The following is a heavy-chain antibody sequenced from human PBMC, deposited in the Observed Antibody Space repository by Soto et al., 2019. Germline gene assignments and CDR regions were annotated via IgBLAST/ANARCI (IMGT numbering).Heavy chain of an antibody. CDR2: IFYSGST. D-gene: IGHD4-17*01. J-gene: IGHJ5*02. CDR1: GGSISSGDYY. Sequence: QVQLQESGPGLVKPSQTPSLTCTVSGGSISSGDYYWSWIRQPPGTGLEWIGYIFYSGSTYYNPSLKSRVTISVDTSKNQFSLRLSSVTAADTAVYYCARTLDYGGMSSWGQGTLVTVSS. CDR3: ARTLDYGGMSS. V-gene: IGHV4-30-4*01.